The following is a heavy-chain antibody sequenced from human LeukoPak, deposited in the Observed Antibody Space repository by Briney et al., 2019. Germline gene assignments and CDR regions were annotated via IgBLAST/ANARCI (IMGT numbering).Heavy chain of an antibody. V-gene: IGHV3-11*01. CDR3: ATDRGWRTSGYYLYYFEY. J-gene: IGHJ4*02. CDR2: ISSSGTTV. D-gene: IGHD3-3*01. Sequence: GGSLRLSCAASGFTFSDYYMSWIRQAPGKGLEWISYISSSGTTVYYADSVKGRFTISRDNAKNSLDLQMNSLRAEDTAVYYCATDRGWRTSGYYLYYFEYWGQGTLVTYSS. CDR1: GFTFSDYY.